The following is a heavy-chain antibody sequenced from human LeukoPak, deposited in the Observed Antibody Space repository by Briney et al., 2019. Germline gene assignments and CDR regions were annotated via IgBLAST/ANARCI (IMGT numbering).Heavy chain of an antibody. CDR1: GFTSSGYT. CDR2: ISGNGRDT. V-gene: IGHV3-64*04. J-gene: IGHJ4*02. D-gene: IGHD5-12*01. CDR3: AREYGYRIV. Sequence: GGSLRLSCAVSGFTSSGYTIHWFRQAPGKGLEYVSAISGNGRDTYYADSVKGRFTISRDNSKNTLYLQMNSLRAEDTAVYYCAREYGYRIVWGQGTLVTVSS.